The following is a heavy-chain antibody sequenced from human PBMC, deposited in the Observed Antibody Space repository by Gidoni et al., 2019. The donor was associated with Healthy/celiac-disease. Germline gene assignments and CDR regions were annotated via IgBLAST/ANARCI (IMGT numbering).Heavy chain of an antibody. CDR3: TTLLREDW. CDR1: GFTFSGSA. D-gene: IGHD3-9*01. CDR2: IRSKANSYAT. Sequence: EVQLVESGGGLVQPGGSLKLSWAAPGFTFSGSAMHWVRQASGKGLEWVGRIRSKANSYATAYAASVKGRFTISRDDSKNTAYLQMNSLKTEDTAVYYCTTLLREDWWGQGTLVTVSS. V-gene: IGHV3-73*02. J-gene: IGHJ4*02.